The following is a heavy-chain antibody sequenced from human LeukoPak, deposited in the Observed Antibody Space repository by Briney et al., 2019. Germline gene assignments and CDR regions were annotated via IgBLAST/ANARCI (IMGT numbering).Heavy chain of an antibody. D-gene: IGHD2-15*01. Sequence: PSETLSLTCTVSGYSIAHGFFWAWIRQPPGGGLEWIGSLYHSGTTYYNTSLKSRISTSVDTSKNQFSLKLRLVTAADTAVYYCARVEVPRDINDWCFDLWGRGTLVTVSS. CDR1: GYSIAHGFF. V-gene: IGHV4-38-2*02. J-gene: IGHJ2*01. CDR2: LYHSGTT. CDR3: ARVEVPRDINDWCFDL.